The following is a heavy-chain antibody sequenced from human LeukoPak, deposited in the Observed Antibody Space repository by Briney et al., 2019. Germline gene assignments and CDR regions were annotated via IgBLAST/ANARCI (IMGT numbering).Heavy chain of an antibody. CDR3: ARFLAGTRHFHFYYYMDV. J-gene: IGHJ6*03. Sequence: SETLSLTCTVSGGSISSYYWSWIRQPPGKGLEWIGYIYYTGYTNYNPSLKSRITISVDTSKNQFSLKVISVTAADTAVYYCARFLAGTRHFHFYYYMDVWGRGPRSPSP. V-gene: IGHV4-59*08. CDR1: GGSISSYY. D-gene: IGHD3-9*01. CDR2: IYYTGYT.